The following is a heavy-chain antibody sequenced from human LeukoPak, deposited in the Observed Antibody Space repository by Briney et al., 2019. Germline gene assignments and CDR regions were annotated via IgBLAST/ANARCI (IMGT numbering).Heavy chain of an antibody. V-gene: IGHV3-21*01. J-gene: IGHJ4*02. CDR3: ARDSSLRFLEWLLGYFDY. D-gene: IGHD3-3*01. CDR1: GFTFSSYS. CDR2: ISSSSSYI. Sequence: PGGSLRLSCAASGFTFSSYSMNWVRQAPGKGLEWVSSISSSSSYIYYADSVKGRFTISRDNAKNSLYLQMNSLRAEDTAVYYCARDSSLRFLEWLLGYFDYWGREPWSPSPQ.